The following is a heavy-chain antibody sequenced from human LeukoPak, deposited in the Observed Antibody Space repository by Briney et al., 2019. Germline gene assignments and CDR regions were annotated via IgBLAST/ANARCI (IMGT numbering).Heavy chain of an antibody. CDR1: GRSNSSCSYH. V-gene: IGHV4-39*01. CDR3: ARLPQPSDILTAYANSFDY. D-gene: IGHD3-9*01. CDR2: IYYSGST. Sequence: SDPQSLTCTLSGRSNSSCSYHWGWIRRPPGKGLEWHGRIYYSGSTYYNPSLQSRVTISVDTSKNQFSLKLSSVTAADTAVYYCARLPQPSDILTAYANSFDYWGQGSLVTVSS. J-gene: IGHJ4*02.